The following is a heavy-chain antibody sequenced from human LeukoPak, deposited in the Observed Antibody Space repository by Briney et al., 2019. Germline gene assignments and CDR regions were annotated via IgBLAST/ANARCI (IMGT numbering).Heavy chain of an antibody. Sequence: SGTPSLPFSVSGTFVRRLYWTWIRPPPGKGLEWIGFIYSHGRTSYNSCLQRRVVISVDTSKNQFSLKLKSVIAADTAIYYWAGRWRGTLDYWGRGTLVAVSS. V-gene: IGHV4-4*09. CDR3: AGRWRGTLDY. J-gene: IGHJ4*02. D-gene: IGHD5-24*01. CDR2: IYSHGRT. CDR1: GTFVRRLY.